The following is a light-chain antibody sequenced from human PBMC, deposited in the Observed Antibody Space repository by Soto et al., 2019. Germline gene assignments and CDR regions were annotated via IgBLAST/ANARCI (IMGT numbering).Light chain of an antibody. CDR2: GAS. CDR1: QSVRSN. CDR3: QQYNNSPTWT. J-gene: IGKJ1*01. V-gene: IGKV3-15*01. Sequence: EIVMTQSPATLSVSPGERATLSCRASQSVRSNLAWYQQKPGQAPRLLIYGASTKATGIPARISGSGSGTEFTLTISSLQSEDFAVYYCQQYNNSPTWTFGQGTKVEIK.